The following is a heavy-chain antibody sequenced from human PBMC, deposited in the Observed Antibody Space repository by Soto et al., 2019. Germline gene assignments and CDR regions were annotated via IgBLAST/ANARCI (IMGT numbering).Heavy chain of an antibody. CDR2: ISSDGRYT. J-gene: IGHJ4*02. CDR1: GFTFSSYW. V-gene: IGHV3-74*01. CDR3: ARDVYSSNCLDY. D-gene: IGHD6-13*01. Sequence: GGSLRLSCAVSGFTFSSYWMHWVRQAPGKGLVWVSRISSDGRYTSYADSAKGRFSISRDNAKNTLYLQMNSLRAEDTAVYYCARDVYSSNCLDYWGQGTLVTVS.